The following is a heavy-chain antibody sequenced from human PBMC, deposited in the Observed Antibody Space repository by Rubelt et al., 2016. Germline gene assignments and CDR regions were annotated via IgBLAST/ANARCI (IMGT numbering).Heavy chain of an antibody. CDR3: ARGFTVTTYGYYGMDV. Sequence: GAGLLKPSETLSLTCAVYGGSFSGYYWSWIRQPPGKGLEWIGEINHSGSTNYNPSLKSRVTISVDTSKNQFSLKLSPVTAADTAVYYCARGFTVTTYGYYGMDVWGQGTTVTVSS. CDR2: INHSGST. J-gene: IGHJ6*02. V-gene: IGHV4-34*01. CDR1: GGSFSGYY. D-gene: IGHD4-17*01.